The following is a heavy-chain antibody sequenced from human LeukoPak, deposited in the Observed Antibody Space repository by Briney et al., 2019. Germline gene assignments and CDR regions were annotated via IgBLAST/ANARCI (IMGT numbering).Heavy chain of an antibody. V-gene: IGHV1-69*13. D-gene: IGHD3-3*01. CDR3: AASITIFGVVYYYGMDV. CDR2: IIPIFGTA. J-gene: IGHJ6*02. Sequence: ASVKVSCKASGGTFSSYAISWVRQAPGQGLEWMGGIIPIFGTANYAQKFQGRVTITADESTSTAYMELSSLRSEDTAVYYCAASITIFGVVYYYGMDVWGQGTTVTVPS. CDR1: GGTFSSYA.